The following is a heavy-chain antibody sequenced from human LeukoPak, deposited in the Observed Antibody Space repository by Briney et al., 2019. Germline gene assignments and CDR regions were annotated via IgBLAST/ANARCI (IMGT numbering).Heavy chain of an antibody. CDR1: GYTFTSYD. D-gene: IGHD5-18*01. J-gene: IGHJ4*02. Sequence: ASVKVSCKASGYTFTSYDINWVRQATGQGLEWMGWMNPNSGNTGYAQKFQGRVTMTRNTFISTAYMELSSLRSEDTAVYYCARGLARASMVTRGGVRFDYWGQGTLVTVSS. CDR2: MNPNSGNT. V-gene: IGHV1-8*01. CDR3: ARGLARASMVTRGGVRFDY.